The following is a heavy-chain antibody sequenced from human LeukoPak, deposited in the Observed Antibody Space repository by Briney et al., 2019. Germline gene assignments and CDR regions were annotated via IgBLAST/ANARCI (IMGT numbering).Heavy chain of an antibody. CDR1: GGSISSSSYY. D-gene: IGHD3-22*01. Sequence: SETLSLTCTVSGGSISSSSYYWGWIRQPPGKGLEWIGSIYYSGSTYYNPSLKSRVTISVDTSKNQFSLKLSSVTAADTAVYYCARGYYDSSGYYQSLLYYYYGMDVWGQGTTVTVSS. J-gene: IGHJ6*02. V-gene: IGHV4-39*01. CDR2: IYYSGST. CDR3: ARGYYDSSGYYQSLLYYYYGMDV.